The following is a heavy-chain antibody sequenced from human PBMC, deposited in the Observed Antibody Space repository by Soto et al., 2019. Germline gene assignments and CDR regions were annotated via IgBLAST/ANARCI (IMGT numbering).Heavy chain of an antibody. CDR3: AKGSVVVAAKFDS. D-gene: IGHD2-21*02. CDR1: GFTYNNYA. CDR2: ISSSGYSA. J-gene: IGHJ4*02. Sequence: EVQLLESGGALVQPGVSLRLSCAASGFTYNNYAMGWVRQAPGKGLEWVPAISSSGYSAYYADSVKGRFTISRDNSRNTMFLQMNKLSAEDTAVYYCAKGSVVVAAKFDSWGQGTKVTVSS. V-gene: IGHV3-23*01.